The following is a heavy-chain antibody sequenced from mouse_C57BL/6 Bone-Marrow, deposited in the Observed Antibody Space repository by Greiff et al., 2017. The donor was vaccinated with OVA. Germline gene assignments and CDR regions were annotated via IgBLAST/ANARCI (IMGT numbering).Heavy chain of an antibody. CDR1: GFTFSSYA. V-gene: IGHV5-4*01. J-gene: IGHJ3*01. CDR2: ISDGGSYT. D-gene: IGHD4-1*01. Sequence: EVKLVESGGGLVKPGGSLKLSCAASGFTFSSYAMSWVRQTPEKRLEWVATISDGGSYTYYPDNVKGRFTISRDNAKNNLDLQMSHLKSEDTAMYYCAREVKLGRGFADWGQGTLVTVSA. CDR3: AREVKLGRGFAD.